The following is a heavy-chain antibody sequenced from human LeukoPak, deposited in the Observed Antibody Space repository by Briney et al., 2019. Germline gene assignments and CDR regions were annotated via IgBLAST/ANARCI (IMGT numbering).Heavy chain of an antibody. J-gene: IGHJ5*02. CDR3: AIGGYSSSWYNWFDP. D-gene: IGHD6-13*01. CDR1: GGSISSYY. V-gene: IGHV4-59*01. CDR2: IYISGST. Sequence: NASETLSLTCTVSGGSISSYYWSWIRQPPGKGLEWIGRIYISGSTNYNPSLKSRVTISVDTSKNQFSLKLSSVTAADTAVYYCAIGGYSSSWYNWFDPWGQGTLVTVSS.